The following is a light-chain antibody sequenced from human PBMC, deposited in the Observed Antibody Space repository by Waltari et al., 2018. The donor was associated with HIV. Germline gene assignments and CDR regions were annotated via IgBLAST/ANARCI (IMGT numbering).Light chain of an antibody. Sequence: SYELTQPLTVSVALGQTARITCGGNNIGSKNGHWSQQKPGRAPVLVIYRVTNRPSGIPVRFAGSNSGNTATLTINRSQADDEADYYCQVWVSRTVVFGGGTKLTVL. V-gene: IGLV3-9*01. J-gene: IGLJ2*01. CDR1: NIGSKN. CDR2: RVT. CDR3: QVWVSRTVV.